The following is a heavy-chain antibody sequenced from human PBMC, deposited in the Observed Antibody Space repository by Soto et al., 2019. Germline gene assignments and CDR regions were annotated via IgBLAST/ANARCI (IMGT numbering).Heavy chain of an antibody. CDR1: GYSFTSYW. Sequence: GESLKISCKGSGYSFTSYWISWVRQMPGKGLEWMGRIDPSDSYTNYSPSFQGHVTISADKSISTAYLQWSSLKASGTAMYYCASNYEPSYYYYGMDVWGQGTTVTVSS. CDR3: ASNYEPSYYYYGMDV. CDR2: IDPSDSYT. V-gene: IGHV5-10-1*01. J-gene: IGHJ6*02. D-gene: IGHD4-4*01.